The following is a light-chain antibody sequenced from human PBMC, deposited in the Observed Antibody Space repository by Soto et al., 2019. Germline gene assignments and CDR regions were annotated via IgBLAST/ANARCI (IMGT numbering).Light chain of an antibody. Sequence: DIQMTQSPFSLSASVGDSVTITCRASQNISIYLNWYQQKPGKAPRFLIHAAMNLQSGVPPRFGGGGSGTDFSLTITNLQPEDFATYYCQQGYSIPFSFAGGTRLEIK. CDR2: AAM. V-gene: IGKV1-39*01. CDR3: QQGYSIPFS. CDR1: QNISIY. J-gene: IGKJ4*01.